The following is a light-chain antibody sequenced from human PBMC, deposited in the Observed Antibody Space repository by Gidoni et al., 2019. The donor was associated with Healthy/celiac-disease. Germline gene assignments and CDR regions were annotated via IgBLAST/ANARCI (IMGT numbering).Light chain of an antibody. J-gene: IGKJ2*01. CDR1: QSISSW. Sequence: DIQMTQSPSTLSASVGDRVTITCRASQSISSWLAWYQQKPGKAPKLLIYDASSLESGVPSRFSGSGSGTEFTLTISSLQPDDFATYYCQQYNSYSGTFXQXTKLXIK. CDR3: QQYNSYSGT. CDR2: DAS. V-gene: IGKV1-5*01.